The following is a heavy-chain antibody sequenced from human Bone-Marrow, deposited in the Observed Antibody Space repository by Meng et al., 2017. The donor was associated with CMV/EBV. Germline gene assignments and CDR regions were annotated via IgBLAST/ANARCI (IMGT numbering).Heavy chain of an antibody. J-gene: IGHJ4*02. CDR2: IYSDGSGGKK. CDR3: ARTKVTDQEDYFDY. Sequence: GESLKISCVVSGFTVSMNHMSWVRQAPGKGLEWVSIIYSDGSGGKKYYADSMKGRFTISRDNSHNTLYLQVNSLRADDTAVYYCARTKVTDQEDYFDYWGQGTHVTVSS. V-gene: IGHV3-53*01. D-gene: IGHD3-10*01. CDR1: GFTVSMNH.